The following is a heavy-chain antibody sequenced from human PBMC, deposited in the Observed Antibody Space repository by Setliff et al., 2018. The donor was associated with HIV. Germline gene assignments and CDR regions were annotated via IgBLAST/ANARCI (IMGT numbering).Heavy chain of an antibody. Sequence: PSETLSLTCAVYGGSFSGYYWSWIRQPPGKGLEWIGEINHSGSTNYNPSLKSRVTISLDTSKNQFSLRLISVTAADTAVYYCAKVAVTGYCDSTSCQNWFDPWGQGTLVIVSS. CDR2: INHSGST. CDR1: GGSFSGYY. D-gene: IGHD2-2*01. CDR3: AKVAVTGYCDSTSCQNWFDP. V-gene: IGHV4-34*01. J-gene: IGHJ5*02.